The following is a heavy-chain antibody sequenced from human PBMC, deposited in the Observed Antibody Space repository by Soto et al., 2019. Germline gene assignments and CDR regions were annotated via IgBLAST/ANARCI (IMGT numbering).Heavy chain of an antibody. CDR1: GFTFSSYS. D-gene: IGHD6-6*01. CDR2: ISSSSSTI. J-gene: IGHJ4*02. V-gene: IGHV3-48*02. Sequence: GGSLRLSCAASGFTFSSYSMNWVRQAPGKGLEWVSYISSSSSTIYYADSVKGRFTISRDNAKNSLYLQMNSLRDEDTAVYYCARVLYSSSSEALDYWGQGTLVTVSS. CDR3: ARVLYSSSSEALDY.